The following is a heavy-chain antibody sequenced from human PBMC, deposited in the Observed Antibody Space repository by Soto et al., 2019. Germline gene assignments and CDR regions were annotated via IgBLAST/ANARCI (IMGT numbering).Heavy chain of an antibody. CDR1: GGSISSSSYY. CDR3: ARQESGYARSHDY. D-gene: IGHD5-12*01. J-gene: IGHJ4*02. V-gene: IGHV4-61*01. CDR2: IYYSGST. Sequence: PSETLSLTCAVSGGSISSSSYYWCWIRQPPGKGLEWIGYIYYSGSTNYNPSLKSRVTISVDTSKNQLSLKLNSVTAADTAVYYCARQESGYARSHDYWGQGILVTVSS.